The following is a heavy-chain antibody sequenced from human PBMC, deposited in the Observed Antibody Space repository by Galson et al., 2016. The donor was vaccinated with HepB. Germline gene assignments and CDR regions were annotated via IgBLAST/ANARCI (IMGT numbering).Heavy chain of an antibody. J-gene: IGHJ6*02. V-gene: IGHV3-11*01. CDR3: ARDGESAGSPWDLPYHYYGLDV. Sequence: SLRLSCAASGFTFSDSNLHWVRQAPGKGLEWVSYISASGSLIYYGESVKGRFTISRDNGQSSLYLQMNSLRVDDTAVYYCARDGESAGSPWDLPYHYYGLDVWGQGTTVAVSS. CDR2: ISASGSLI. D-gene: IGHD1-26*01. CDR1: GFTFSDSN.